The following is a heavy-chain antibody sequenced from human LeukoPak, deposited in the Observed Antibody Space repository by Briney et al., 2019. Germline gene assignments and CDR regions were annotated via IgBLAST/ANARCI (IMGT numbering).Heavy chain of an antibody. V-gene: IGHV3-30*04. J-gene: IGHJ5*02. CDR2: ISYDGTRK. CDR1: GFTFSSYA. CDR3: ARDRFPHYDSRNDWFDP. D-gene: IGHD3-16*01. Sequence: PGRSLRLSCAASGFTFSSYAMDWVRQAPGKGLEWVAIISYDGTRKYYADSVKGRFTISRDNSKNTVYLQMNSLRAEDTAVYYCARDRFPHYDSRNDWFDPWGQGTLVTVSS.